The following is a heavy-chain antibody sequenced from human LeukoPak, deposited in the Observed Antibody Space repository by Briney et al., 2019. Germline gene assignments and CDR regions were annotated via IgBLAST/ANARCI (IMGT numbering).Heavy chain of an antibody. CDR2: TYPGDSDT. Sequence: GESLKISCKGSGYSFTSYWIGWVRQMPGKGLEWMGITYPGDSDTRYSPSFQGQVTISADKSISTAYLQWSSLKASDTAMYYCARPHDQNYYDSSGYYYAKSDAFDIWGQGTMVTVSS. CDR3: ARPHDQNYYDSSGYYYAKSDAFDI. CDR1: GYSFTSYW. J-gene: IGHJ3*02. D-gene: IGHD3-22*01. V-gene: IGHV5-51*01.